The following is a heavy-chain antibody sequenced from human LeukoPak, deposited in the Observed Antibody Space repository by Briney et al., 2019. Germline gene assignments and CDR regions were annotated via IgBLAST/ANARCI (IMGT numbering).Heavy chain of an antibody. CDR3: ARVGSAGAFDI. D-gene: IGHD1-26*01. CDR2: INAGNGNT. CDR1: GYTFTSYA. V-gene: IGHV1-3*01. Sequence: ASVKVSCKASGYTFTSYAMHWVRQAPGQRLEWMGWINAGNGNTRYSQKFQGRVTITRDTSASTAYMELSSLRSEDTAVYYCARVGSAGAFDIWGQGTMVTVSS. J-gene: IGHJ3*02.